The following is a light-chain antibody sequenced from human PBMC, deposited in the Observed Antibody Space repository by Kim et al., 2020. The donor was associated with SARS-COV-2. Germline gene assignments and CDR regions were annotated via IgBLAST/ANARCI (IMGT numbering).Light chain of an antibody. J-gene: IGKJ5*01. CDR2: GAS. CDR1: QDIRNY. V-gene: IGKV1-17*01. Sequence: SGDDAATITCRARQDIRNYVGWHQQNPGRAPTRLFYGASSFQSGAPSWCSGSVSGAEFPLTISSLQPEDFATYFCLQHNSYPITFGQGTRLEIK. CDR3: LQHNSYPIT.